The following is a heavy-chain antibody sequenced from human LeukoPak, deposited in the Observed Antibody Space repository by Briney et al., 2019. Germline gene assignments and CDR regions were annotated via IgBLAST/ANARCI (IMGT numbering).Heavy chain of an antibody. D-gene: IGHD4-17*01. CDR2: IYYSGST. J-gene: IGHJ4*02. Sequence: SETLSLTCTVSGGSISSSSYYWGWIRQPPGKGLEWIGSIYYSGSTYYNPSLKSRVTISVDTSKNQFSLKLSSVTAADTAVYYCARMGISVLYGDIGVNNWGQGTLVTVSS. CDR1: GGSISSSSYY. CDR3: ARMGISVLYGDIGVNN. V-gene: IGHV4-39*07.